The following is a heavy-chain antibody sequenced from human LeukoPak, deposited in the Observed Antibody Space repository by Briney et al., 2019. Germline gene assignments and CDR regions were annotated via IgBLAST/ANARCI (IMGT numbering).Heavy chain of an antibody. D-gene: IGHD3-10*01. V-gene: IGHV4-34*01. Sequence: SETLSLTCAVYGGSFSGYYWSWIRQPPGKGLEWIGEINHSGSTNYNPSLKSRVTISVDTSKNQFSLKLSSVTAADTAVYYCARGRGYGITMVRGVIRVDWFDPWGQGTLVTVSS. CDR3: ARGRGYGITMVRGVIRVDWFDP. CDR1: GGSFSGYY. J-gene: IGHJ5*02. CDR2: INHSGST.